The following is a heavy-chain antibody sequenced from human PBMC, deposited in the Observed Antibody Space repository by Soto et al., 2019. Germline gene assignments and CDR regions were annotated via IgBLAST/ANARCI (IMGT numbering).Heavy chain of an antibody. CDR1: GFTFSSSS. Sequence: QMQLVQSGPEVRKPGTSVKVSCKASGFTFSSSSVQWVRQARGQRLEWIGWIVVGSGDPNYAQKFQERVTITRGMSTTAAYMDLSSLRSEDTAVYYCAAERLLYGMGVGGQGTTVTVSS. J-gene: IGHJ6*02. CDR2: IVVGSGDP. CDR3: AAERLLYGMGV. V-gene: IGHV1-58*01.